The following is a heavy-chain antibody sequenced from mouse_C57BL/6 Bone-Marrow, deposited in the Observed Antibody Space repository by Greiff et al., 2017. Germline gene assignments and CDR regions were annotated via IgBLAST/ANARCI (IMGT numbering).Heavy chain of an antibody. CDR3: ASLGRLRRGYYAMDD. Sequence: EVQLQQSGPVLVKPGASVKMSCKASGYTFTDYYMNWVKQSHGKSLEWIGVINPYNGGTSYNQKLKGKATLTVDKSSSTAYMELNSLTSEDSAVYYCASLGRLRRGYYAMDDWGQGTSVTVSS. V-gene: IGHV1-19*01. CDR1: GYTFTDYY. D-gene: IGHD2-4*01. CDR2: INPYNGGT. J-gene: IGHJ4*01.